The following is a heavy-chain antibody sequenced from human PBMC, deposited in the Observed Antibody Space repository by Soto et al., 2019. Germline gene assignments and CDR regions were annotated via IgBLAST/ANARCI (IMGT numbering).Heavy chain of an antibody. CDR3: AGDPDSHYNDSHASAYP. V-gene: IGHV1-69*08. CDR2: IIPIIGII. CDR1: GGTFSTYT. J-gene: IGHJ5*02. Sequence: QVQLVLSGAEVKKPGSSVKVSCKASGGTFSTYTITWVRQAPGQGLEWMGRIIPIIGIINYAQKFQGRVTSSADKFTGTAYVELTGLRSDDTAVYYCAGDPDSHYNDSHASAYPWGQGTLVTVSS. D-gene: IGHD4-4*01.